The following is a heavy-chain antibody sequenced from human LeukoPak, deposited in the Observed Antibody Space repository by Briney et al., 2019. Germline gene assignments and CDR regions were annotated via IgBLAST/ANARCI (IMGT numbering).Heavy chain of an antibody. Sequence: SVKLSCNASGYTFTSYYMHWVRQAPGQGLEWMGIINPSGGSTSYAQKFQGRVTMTRDTSTSTVYMELSSLRSEDTAVYYCAREGVAVAGDYWGQGTLVTVSS. CDR1: GYTFTSYY. CDR3: AREGVAVAGDY. D-gene: IGHD6-19*01. J-gene: IGHJ4*02. V-gene: IGHV1-46*01. CDR2: INPSGGST.